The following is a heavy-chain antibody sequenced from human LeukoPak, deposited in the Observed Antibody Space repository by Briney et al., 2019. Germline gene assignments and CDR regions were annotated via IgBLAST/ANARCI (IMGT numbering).Heavy chain of an antibody. V-gene: IGHV3-9*01. CDR1: GFTFDDYA. CDR2: ISWNSGSI. CDR3: AKDMLSSSWCTFDY. D-gene: IGHD6-13*01. Sequence: GRSLRLSCAASGFTFDDYAMHWVRQAPGKGLEWVSGISWNSGSIGYADSVKGRFTISRDNAKNSLYLQMNSLRAEDTALYYCAKDMLSSSWCTFDYWGQGTLVTVSS. J-gene: IGHJ4*02.